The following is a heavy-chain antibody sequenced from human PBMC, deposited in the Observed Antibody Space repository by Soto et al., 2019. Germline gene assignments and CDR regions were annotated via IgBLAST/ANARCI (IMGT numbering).Heavy chain of an antibody. CDR3: AREKKSFDFAFDI. CDR1: GGTFSSYT. Sequence: QVQLVQSGAEVKKPGSSVKVSFKASGGTFSSYTISLVRQAPGQGPEWMGRFIPILGIANYPQKFQGRVTITEDKSTSAAYIELSSLRSEDTAVYCCAREKKSFDFAFDILGQGTMVTVS. CDR2: FIPILGIA. J-gene: IGHJ3*02. V-gene: IGHV1-69*08. D-gene: IGHD3-9*01.